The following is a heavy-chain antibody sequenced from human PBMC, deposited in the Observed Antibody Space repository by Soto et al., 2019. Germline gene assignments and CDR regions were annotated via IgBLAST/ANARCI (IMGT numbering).Heavy chain of an antibody. D-gene: IGHD4-4*01. J-gene: IGHJ5*02. Sequence: QEQLVESGGGVVQPGGSLRLSCVASGFSLINYGMHWVRQAPGKGLEWVAVISYDGGNKQYADSVKGRHTISRDNSKNTLYLQLTSLKNEDTAVYYCTRQSTEGYRKNNWFATWGQGTLVTVSS. V-gene: IGHV3-30*03. CDR1: GFSLINYG. CDR3: TRQSTEGYRKNNWFAT. CDR2: ISYDGGNK.